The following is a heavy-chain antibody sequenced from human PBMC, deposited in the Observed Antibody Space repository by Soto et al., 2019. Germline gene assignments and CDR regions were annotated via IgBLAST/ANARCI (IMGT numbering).Heavy chain of an antibody. CDR3: ARDLHSGGKYWYFDI. CDR1: GYTFTHYG. D-gene: IGHD2-15*01. Sequence: QVQLVQSGAEVKKPGASVKVSCKASGYTFTHYGITWVRQAPGQGLGWMGWINSFSGATNYPQKLQGSLPMTTDTSTHTVYLELKHLRSDDTAVYYCARDLHSGGKYWYFDIWCRGTLVTVSS. CDR2: INSFSGAT. J-gene: IGHJ2*01. V-gene: IGHV1-18*01.